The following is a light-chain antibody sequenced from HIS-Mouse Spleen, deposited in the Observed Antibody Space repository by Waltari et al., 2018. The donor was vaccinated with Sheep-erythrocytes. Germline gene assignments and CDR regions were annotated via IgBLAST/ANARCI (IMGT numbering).Light chain of an antibody. Sequence: QSALTQPASVSGSPGQSITISCTGTSSDVRSSNLFSWYQQHPGKAPKLMIYEGSKRPSGVSNRFSGSKSGNTASLTISGLQAEDEADYYCCSYAGSSTFHVVFGGGTKLTVL. CDR3: CSYAGSSTFHVV. V-gene: IGLV2-23*03. CDR2: EGS. J-gene: IGLJ2*01. CDR1: SSDVRSSNL.